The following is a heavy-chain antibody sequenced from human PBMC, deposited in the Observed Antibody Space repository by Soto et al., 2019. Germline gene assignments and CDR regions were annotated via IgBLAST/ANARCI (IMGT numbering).Heavy chain of an antibody. CDR3: ATDYGSNWGL. CDR2: VSAGNGNT. Sequence: ASVKVSCKASGFMSTNYKFHWVRQAPGQSLEWMGRVSAGNGNTLYSQKFQGRVTISRNTSATTAFMELSSLGFEDTAVYYCATDYGSNWGLWGQGTLVTVSS. V-gene: IGHV1-3*01. D-gene: IGHD4-17*01. CDR1: GFMSTNYK. J-gene: IGHJ4*02.